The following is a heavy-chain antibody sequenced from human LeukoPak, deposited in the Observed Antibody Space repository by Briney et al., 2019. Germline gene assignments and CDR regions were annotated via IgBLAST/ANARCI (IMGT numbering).Heavy chain of an antibody. V-gene: IGHV3-9*01. CDR3: AKDKRNYYDSSGYSYYFDY. D-gene: IGHD3-22*01. Sequence: GGSLRLSCAASGFTFDDYAMHWVRQAPGKGLEWVSGISWNSGSIGCADSVKGRFTISRDNAKNSLYLQMNSLRAEDTALYYCAKDKRNYYDSSGYSYYFDYWGQGTLVTVSS. CDR1: GFTFDDYA. CDR2: ISWNSGSI. J-gene: IGHJ4*02.